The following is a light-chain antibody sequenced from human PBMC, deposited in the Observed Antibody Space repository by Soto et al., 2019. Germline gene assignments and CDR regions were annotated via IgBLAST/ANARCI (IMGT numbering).Light chain of an antibody. CDR1: SSDIGHYVY. J-gene: IGLJ1*01. CDR2: DVT. CDR3: CSLTPSHTYV. Sequence: QSALTQPASVSGSPGQSITISCTGTSSDIGHYVYVSWYQQHPGKAPKLMIYDVTYRPSGVSNLYSGSKSGHSASLTDSGLQADDEADYYCCSLTPSHTYVFRSGTKVNVL. V-gene: IGLV2-14*03.